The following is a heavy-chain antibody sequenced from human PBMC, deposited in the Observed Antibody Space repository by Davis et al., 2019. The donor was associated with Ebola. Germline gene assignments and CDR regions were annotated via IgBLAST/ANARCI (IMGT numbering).Heavy chain of an antibody. J-gene: IGHJ1*01. CDR2: ITHRGNT. D-gene: IGHD2-21*02. CDR1: GGSISSYY. CDR3: AVYTVVVTDIRAEYFQH. Sequence: MPSETLSLTCTVSGGSISSYYWSWVRQPPGKGLEWIGQITHRGNTNYNPALKSRVTMSIGASNKRFSLQLTSVTAADTAVYYCAVYTVVVTDIRAEYFQHWGQGTLATVSS. V-gene: IGHV4-34*01.